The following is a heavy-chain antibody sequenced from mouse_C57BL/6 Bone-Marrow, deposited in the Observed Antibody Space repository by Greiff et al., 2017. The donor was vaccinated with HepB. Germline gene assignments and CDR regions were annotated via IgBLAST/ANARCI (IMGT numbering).Heavy chain of an antibody. CDR3: ASRWLLYFDY. V-gene: IGHV5-6*01. Sequence: EVQLVESGGDLVKPGGSLKLSCAASGFTFSSYGMSWVRQTPDKRLEWVATISSGGSYTYYPDSVKGRFTISRDNAKNTLYLQMSSLKSEDTAIYYCASRWLLYFDYWGQGTTLTVSS. CDR2: ISSGGSYT. CDR1: GFTFSSYG. J-gene: IGHJ2*01. D-gene: IGHD2-3*01.